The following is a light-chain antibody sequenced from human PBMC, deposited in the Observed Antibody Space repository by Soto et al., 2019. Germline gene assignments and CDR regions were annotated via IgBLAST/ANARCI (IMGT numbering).Light chain of an antibody. Sequence: EILMTQSPATLSVSPGEGATLSCRASQSLSRNLAWYQQKPGQAPRLLIYGASTRASGIPARFSDSGSGTEFTLTISSLQSEDFALYYCQHYNDWPPAFTFGPGTKVDL. CDR3: QHYNDWPPAFT. CDR2: GAS. J-gene: IGKJ3*01. CDR1: QSLSRN. V-gene: IGKV3-15*01.